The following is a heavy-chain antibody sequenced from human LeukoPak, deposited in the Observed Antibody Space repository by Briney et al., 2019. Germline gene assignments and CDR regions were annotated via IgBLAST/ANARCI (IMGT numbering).Heavy chain of an antibody. D-gene: IGHD3-16*01. CDR1: GGSISSGSYY. CDR3: ARGVLRLGGFV. CDR2: IYTSGST. V-gene: IGHV4-61*02. Sequence: SETLSLTCTVSGGSISSGSYYWSWIRQPAGKGLEWIGRIYTSGSTNYNPSLKSRVTISVDTSKNQFSLKLSSVTAADTAVYYCARGVLRLGGFVWGQGTLVTVSS. J-gene: IGHJ4*02.